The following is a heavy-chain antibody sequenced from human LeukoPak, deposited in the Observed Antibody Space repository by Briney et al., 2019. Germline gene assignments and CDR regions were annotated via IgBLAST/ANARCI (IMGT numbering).Heavy chain of an antibody. D-gene: IGHD5-24*01. Sequence: SETLSLTCPVSGDSVSSSPYYWGWIRQPPGKGLEWIGNTFSTSTLYNASLRSRVTILVDTSKNQFSLKLTSATAADTAIYYCARYKFHNYFDPWGQGTLVVVSS. CDR2: TFSTST. J-gene: IGHJ5*02. V-gene: IGHV4-61*01. CDR3: ARYKFHNYFDP. CDR1: GDSVSSSPYY.